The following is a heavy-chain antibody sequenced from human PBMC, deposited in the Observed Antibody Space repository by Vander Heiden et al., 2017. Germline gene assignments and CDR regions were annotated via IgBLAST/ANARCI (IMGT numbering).Heavy chain of an antibody. CDR3: ARDIRPPRTPRGAPSSIGY. J-gene: IGHJ4*02. D-gene: IGHD2-15*01. CDR2: ISYDGSNK. Sequence: QVQLVESGGGVVQPGRSLRPSRAASGFPFRSYSIHWVRQAPGKGLEWVAVISYDGSNKYYADSVKGRFTISRDNSKNTLYLQMNSLRAEDTAVYYCARDIRPPRTPRGAPSSIGYWGQGTLVTVSS. V-gene: IGHV3-30-3*01. CDR1: GFPFRSYS.